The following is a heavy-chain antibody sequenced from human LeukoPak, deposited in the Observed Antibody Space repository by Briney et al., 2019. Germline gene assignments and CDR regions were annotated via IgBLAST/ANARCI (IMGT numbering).Heavy chain of an antibody. CDR3: VRESSGYAS. J-gene: IGHJ5*02. V-gene: IGHV3-74*01. CDR2: VTGEGSS. CDR1: GFIFSNYW. Sequence: GGSLRLSCAASGFIFSNYWMHWVRQHPGKEPVWVARVTGEGSSIYADSVKGRFTISRGNAKNRVSLQMNSLRVEDTGVYYCVRESSGYASWGQGTLVTVSS. D-gene: IGHD3-22*01.